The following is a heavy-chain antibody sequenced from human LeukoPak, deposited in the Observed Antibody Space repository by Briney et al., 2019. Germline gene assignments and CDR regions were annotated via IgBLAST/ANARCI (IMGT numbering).Heavy chain of an antibody. V-gene: IGHV3-23*01. J-gene: IGHJ4*02. CDR1: GFTFSGIA. Sequence: GTLRLSCAASGFTFSGIAMSWIRQAPGKGREWVSSISRSGESTFYADSVRGRFTISRDNSKNTVSLQMESLRAEDTALYYCAKDYAVGSIDYWGQGTLVTISS. D-gene: IGHD3-16*01. CDR3: AKDYAVGSIDY. CDR2: ISRSGEST.